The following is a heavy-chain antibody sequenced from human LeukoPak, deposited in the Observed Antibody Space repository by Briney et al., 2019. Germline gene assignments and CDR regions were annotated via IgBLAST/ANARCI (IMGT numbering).Heavy chain of an antibody. V-gene: IGHV1-69*05. CDR3: ARGGRYSSSSWFDT. J-gene: IGHJ5*02. CDR2: IIPIFGTA. D-gene: IGHD6-6*01. Sequence: SVKVSCKASGYTFTGYYMHWVRQAPGQGLEWMGGIIPIFGTANYAQKFQGRVTITTDESTSTAYMELSSLRSEDTAVYYCARGGRYSSSSWFDTWGQGTLVTVSS. CDR1: GYTFTGYY.